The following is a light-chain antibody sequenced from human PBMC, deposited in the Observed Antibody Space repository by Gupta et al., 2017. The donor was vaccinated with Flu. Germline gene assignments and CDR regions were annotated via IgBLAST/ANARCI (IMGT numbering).Light chain of an antibody. Sequence: QSALTQPASVSGSPGQSITISCTGTSSDVGGYNYVSWYQQHPGKAPKLIIYEVSNRPSGISYRFSGSKSGNTASLTISGLQAEDEADYYCSSHTSSSTRVFGGGTKLTVL. CDR2: EVS. V-gene: IGLV2-14*01. CDR3: SSHTSSSTRV. CDR1: SSDVGGYNY. J-gene: IGLJ3*02.